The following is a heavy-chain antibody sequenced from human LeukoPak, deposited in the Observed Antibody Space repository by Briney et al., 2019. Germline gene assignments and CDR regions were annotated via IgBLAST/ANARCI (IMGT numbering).Heavy chain of an antibody. CDR2: IHASGTT. Sequence: SETLSLTCTISGGPLSSNYWSWIRQPAGKGLEWIGRIHASGTTNYDPSLKRRLTMSVDTSKNQFSLKLKSVTAADTAVYYCARDARQELLAGGFDFWGQGALVSVSS. CDR1: GGPLSSNY. CDR3: ARDARQELLAGGFDF. V-gene: IGHV4-4*07. J-gene: IGHJ4*02. D-gene: IGHD3-10*01.